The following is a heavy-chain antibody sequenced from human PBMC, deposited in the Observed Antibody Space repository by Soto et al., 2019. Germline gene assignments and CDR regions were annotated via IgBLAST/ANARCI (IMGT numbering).Heavy chain of an antibody. CDR2: IIPIFGTA. D-gene: IGHD2-2*01. J-gene: IGHJ6*02. CDR1: GGTFSSYA. V-gene: IGHV1-69*13. Sequence: SVKVSCKASGGTFSSYAISWVRQAPGQGLEWMGGIIPIFGTANYAQKFQGRVTITADESTSTAYMELSSLRSEDTAVYYCARGIVVVPAAIGAKSYYYYYGMDVWGQGTTVTVSS. CDR3: ARGIVVVPAAIGAKSYYYYYGMDV.